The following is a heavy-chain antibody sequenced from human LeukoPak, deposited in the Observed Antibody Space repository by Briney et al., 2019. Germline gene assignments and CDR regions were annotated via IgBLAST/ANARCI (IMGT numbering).Heavy chain of an antibody. CDR3: ARRVMVRGVHFDL. CDR1: GGSISSYY. J-gene: IGHJ2*01. CDR2: IYYSGST. V-gene: IGHV4-59*12. Sequence: PSETLSLTCTVSGGSISSYYWSWIRQPPGKGLEWIANIYYSGSTNYNPSLKSRVTISVDTSKNQFSLKLSSVTAADTAVYYCARRVMVRGVHFDLWGRGTLVTVSS. D-gene: IGHD3-10*01.